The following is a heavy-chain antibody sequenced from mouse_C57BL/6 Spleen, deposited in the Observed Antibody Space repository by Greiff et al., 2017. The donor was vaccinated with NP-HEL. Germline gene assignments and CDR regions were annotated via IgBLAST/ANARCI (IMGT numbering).Heavy chain of an antibody. CDR2: IYPGGGYT. CDR3: ARGDSNYRFAY. V-gene: IGHV1-63*01. J-gene: IGHJ3*01. CDR1: GYTFTNYW. Sequence: VQLQQSGAELVRPGTSVKMSCKASGYTFTNYWIGWAKQRPGHGLEWIGDIYPGGGYTNYNEKFKGKATLTADKSSSTAYMQFSSLTSEDSAIYYCARGDSNYRFAYWGQGTLVTVSA. D-gene: IGHD2-5*01.